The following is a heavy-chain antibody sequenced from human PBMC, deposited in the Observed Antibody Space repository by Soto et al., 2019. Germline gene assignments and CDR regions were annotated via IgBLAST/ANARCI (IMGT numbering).Heavy chain of an antibody. J-gene: IGHJ5*02. V-gene: IGHV3-53*03. CDR2: IYSDDLT. D-gene: IGHD2-2*01. Sequence: GGSLRLSCEASGFTGSRNYMTWVRQPPGKGLEWVSAIYSDDLTYYGDAVKDRFIICRDKSKSTLYLQMSSLRVEDTAMYYCASGHCNRGGCYEAYNGFDVWGRGTLVTVSS. CDR1: GFTGSRNY. CDR3: ASGHCNRGGCYEAYNGFDV.